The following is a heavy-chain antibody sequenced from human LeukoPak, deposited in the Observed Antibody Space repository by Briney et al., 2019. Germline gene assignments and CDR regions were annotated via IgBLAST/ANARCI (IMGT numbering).Heavy chain of an antibody. CDR1: GFTFSSSA. CDR2: ISNNGGYT. D-gene: IGHD1-26*01. Sequence: GGSLRLSCAASGFTFSSSAMSWVRQAPGKGLEWVSAISNNGGYTYYADSVQGRFTISRDNSKSTLCLQMNSLRAEDTAVYYCAKSAKAVGATPGGYWGQGTLVTVSS. CDR3: AKSAKAVGATPGGY. V-gene: IGHV3-23*01. J-gene: IGHJ4*02.